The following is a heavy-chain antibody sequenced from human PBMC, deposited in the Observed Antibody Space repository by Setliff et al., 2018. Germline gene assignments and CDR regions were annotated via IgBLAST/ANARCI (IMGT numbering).Heavy chain of an antibody. CDR1: GASVTSGGFY. J-gene: IGHJ4*02. D-gene: IGHD1-26*01. CDR2: ISPSGST. V-gene: IGHV4-61*09. Sequence: SEPLSLTCSVSGASVTSGGFYWTWIRQTAGKGLEWIGHISPSGSTTYNPSVKSRVTISLDTSKNHFSLKLDSVTAADTALYYCARSPSSGAYWNPRPFYSDYWARGTLVTVSS. CDR3: ARSPSSGAYWNPRPFYSDY.